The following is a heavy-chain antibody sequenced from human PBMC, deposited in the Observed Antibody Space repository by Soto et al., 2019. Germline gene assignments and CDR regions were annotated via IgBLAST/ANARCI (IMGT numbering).Heavy chain of an antibody. CDR2: IYYSGST. D-gene: IGHD4-17*01. V-gene: IGHV4-59*01. CDR3: ARGPHDYGDLIEY. J-gene: IGHJ4*02. Sequence: SATLSRTCPDSDGSLSRYYWRLIRQPPGKGLEWIGYIYYSGSTNYNPSLKSRVTISVDTSKNQFSLKLSSVTAADTAVYYCARGPHDYGDLIEYWGQGNRVTVSA. CDR1: DGSLSRYY.